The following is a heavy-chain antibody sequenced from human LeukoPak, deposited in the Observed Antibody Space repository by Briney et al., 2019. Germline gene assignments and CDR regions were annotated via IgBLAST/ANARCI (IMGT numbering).Heavy chain of an antibody. CDR2: IGGGGGST. V-gene: IGHV3-23*01. J-gene: IGHJ4*02. Sequence: GGSPRLSCAASGFTFRTYAMSWVRQAPGKGLEWVSGIGGGGGSTYYADSVKGRFTISRDNSKNTVYLLMNSLRAEDTAVYYCAKDLGDYDTSGCLDYWGQGTLVTVSS. CDR1: GFTFRTYA. D-gene: IGHD3-22*01. CDR3: AKDLGDYDTSGCLDY.